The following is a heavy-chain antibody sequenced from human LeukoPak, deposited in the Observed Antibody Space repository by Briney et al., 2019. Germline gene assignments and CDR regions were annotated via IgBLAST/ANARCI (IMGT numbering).Heavy chain of an antibody. D-gene: IGHD6-19*01. V-gene: IGHV2-5*02. Sequence: ESGPTLVKPTQTLTLTCTFSGFSLSTSGVGVGWIRQPPGKALEWLALIYWDDDKRYSPSLKSRLTITKDTSKNQVVLTMTNMDPVDTATYYCAHGWLTPDGETRKFDYWGQGTLVTVSS. CDR2: IYWDDDK. CDR3: AHGWLTPDGETRKFDY. CDR1: GFSLSTSGVG. J-gene: IGHJ4*02.